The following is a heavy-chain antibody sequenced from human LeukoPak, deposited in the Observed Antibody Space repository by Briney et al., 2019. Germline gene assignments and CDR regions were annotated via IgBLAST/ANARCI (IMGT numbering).Heavy chain of an antibody. CDR1: GFTFSIYA. Sequence: PGGSLRLSCAASGFTFSIYAMSWVRQAPGKGLEWVSVVGGNGDSTYYADSVKGRFTISRDISKNTLYLQMNSLRAEDTAVYYCAKGTSVSCYGSLDYWGQGTLVTVSS. CDR2: VGGNGDST. J-gene: IGHJ4*02. D-gene: IGHD2-15*01. CDR3: AKGTSVSCYGSLDY. V-gene: IGHV3-23*01.